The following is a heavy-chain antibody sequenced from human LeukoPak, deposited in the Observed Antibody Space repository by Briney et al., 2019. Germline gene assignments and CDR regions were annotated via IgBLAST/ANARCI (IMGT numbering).Heavy chain of an antibody. V-gene: IGHV1-2*02. D-gene: IGHD3-22*01. CDR3: ARGYYDSSDFEYFQH. Sequence: ASVKVSCKASGYSFTGYYIHWVRQAPGRGLEWMAWINPNSGDTNFAQKFQGRVTMTRDTSISTVYMELSRLRSDDTAVFFCARGYYDSSDFEYFQHWGQGTLVTVSS. CDR2: INPNSGDT. J-gene: IGHJ1*01. CDR1: GYSFTGYY.